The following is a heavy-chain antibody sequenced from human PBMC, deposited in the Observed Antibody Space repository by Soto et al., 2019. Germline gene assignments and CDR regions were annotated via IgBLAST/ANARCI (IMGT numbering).Heavy chain of an antibody. J-gene: IGHJ6*04. V-gene: IGHV3-30*18. D-gene: IGHD6-13*01. CDR1: GFTFSSYG. Sequence: QVQLVESGGGVVEPGSSLRLSCAASGFTFSSYGMHWVRQAPGKGLEWVAVISYDGSNKYYADSVKGRFTISRDNSKNTLYLQMNSLRAEDTAVYYCAKVLAAAGRNYYYYYGMDVWGEGTTVTVSS. CDR2: ISYDGSNK. CDR3: AKVLAAAGRNYYYYYGMDV.